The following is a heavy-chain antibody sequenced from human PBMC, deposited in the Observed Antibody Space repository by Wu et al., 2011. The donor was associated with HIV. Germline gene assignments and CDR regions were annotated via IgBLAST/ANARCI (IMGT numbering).Heavy chain of an antibody. J-gene: IGHJ4*02. D-gene: IGHD2-21*01. CDR2: IIPIFGTA. CDR1: ADTFSSYA. CDR3: ARDLGGDEDY. Sequence: QVQLVQSGAEVKKPGSSVKVSCKASADTFSSYAINWVRQAPGQGLEWMGGIIPIFGTAKYAQKFQGRVTITADKSTSTAYMELSSLTSEDTAVYYCARDLGGDEDYWGQGTLVTVSS. V-gene: IGHV1-69*14.